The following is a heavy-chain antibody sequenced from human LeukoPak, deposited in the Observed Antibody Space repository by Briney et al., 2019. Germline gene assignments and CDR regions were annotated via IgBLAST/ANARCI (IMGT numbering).Heavy chain of an antibody. Sequence: SETLSLTCTVSGGSISSYYWSWIRQPPGKGLEWIGEIYHSGSTNYNPSLKSRVTISVDKSKNQFSLKLSSVTAADTAVYYRARDTGHDYGDYGDYWGQGTLVTVSS. J-gene: IGHJ4*02. CDR3: ARDTGHDYGDYGDY. D-gene: IGHD4-17*01. V-gene: IGHV4-59*12. CDR2: IYHSGST. CDR1: GGSISSYY.